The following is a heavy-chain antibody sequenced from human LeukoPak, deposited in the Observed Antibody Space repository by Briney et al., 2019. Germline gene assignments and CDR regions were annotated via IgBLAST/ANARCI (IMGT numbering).Heavy chain of an antibody. D-gene: IGHD2-21*02. J-gene: IGHJ5*02. CDR1: GFSFSNYG. Sequence: GGSLRLSCAASGFSFSNYGMTWVRQAPGKGLEWVSGISGSGENTYYADSVMGRFTISRDNSKNTLYLQMNSLRAEDTAVYYCAKWRLGGGDCSYHWGQGTLVTVSS. CDR2: ISGSGENT. V-gene: IGHV3-23*01. CDR3: AKWRLGGGDCSYH.